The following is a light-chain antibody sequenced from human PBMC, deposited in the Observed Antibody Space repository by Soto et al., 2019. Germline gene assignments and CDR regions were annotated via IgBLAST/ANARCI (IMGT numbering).Light chain of an antibody. Sequence: QSVLTQPASVSGSPGQSITISCTETSSDVGVYNYVSWYQQHPGKAPKLMIYEVNNRPSGVSNRFSGSKSGNTASLTISGLQAEDDADYYCSSYTSSSSLVFGGGTKLTVL. CDR3: SSYTSSSSLV. V-gene: IGLV2-14*01. CDR2: EVN. CDR1: SSDVGVYNY. J-gene: IGLJ3*02.